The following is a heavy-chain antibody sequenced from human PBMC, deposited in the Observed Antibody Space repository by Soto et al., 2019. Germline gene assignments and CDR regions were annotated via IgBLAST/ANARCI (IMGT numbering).Heavy chain of an antibody. V-gene: IGHV5-51*01. CDR2: SYPDDSDT. J-gene: IGHJ6*02. Sequence: KDSCRASEYRFTNYWIDWVSQRPGKGLEWLGISYPDDSDTRYSPSFQGQVTISVDKSISTAYLQWSSLKASDTAIYYCARQGYRSDCSSTSCYSNYYYGMDVWGQGTTVTVSS. CDR1: EYRFTNYW. D-gene: IGHD2-2*01. CDR3: ARQGYRSDCSSTSCYSNYYYGMDV.